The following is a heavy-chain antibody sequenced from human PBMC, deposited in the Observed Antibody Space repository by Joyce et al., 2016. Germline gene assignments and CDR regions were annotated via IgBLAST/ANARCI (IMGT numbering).Heavy chain of an antibody. V-gene: IGHV5-51*01. CDR2: IYPGDSDT. Sequence: EVQLVQSGAEVKKPGESLMISCKTSGYSFDVHWIGWVRQMPGKGLEWMGIIYPGDSDTRSSPSFHGQVTISADKSISTAYLQWNNLKASDTAMYYCASNLADYGDKYFDYWGQGTLVTVSS. CDR3: ASNLADYGDKYFDY. J-gene: IGHJ4*02. CDR1: GYSFDVHW. D-gene: IGHD4-17*01.